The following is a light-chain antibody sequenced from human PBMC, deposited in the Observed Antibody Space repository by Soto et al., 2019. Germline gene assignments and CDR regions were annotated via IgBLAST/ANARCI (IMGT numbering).Light chain of an antibody. J-gene: IGKJ1*01. V-gene: IGKV3-15*01. CDR2: GAS. Sequence: EKVLTISLVTLSLTQEGRATLTCRSSQSVGTKLAWYHQKPGQAPRLLISGASSRATGIPARFSGSGSGTEFTLSISSLQSEDFAVYYCQQSANLPRTFGHVTKVDI. CDR1: QSVGTK. CDR3: QQSANLPRT.